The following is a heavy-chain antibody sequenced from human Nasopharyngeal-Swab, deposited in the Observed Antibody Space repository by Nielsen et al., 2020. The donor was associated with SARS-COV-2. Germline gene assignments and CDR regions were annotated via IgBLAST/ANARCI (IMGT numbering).Heavy chain of an antibody. J-gene: IGHJ6*02. CDR2: ISGSGGST. V-gene: IGHV3-23*01. Sequence: GGSLRLSCAASGFTFSSYAMSWVRQAPGKGLEWVSAISGSGGSTYYADSVKGRFTISRDNSKNTLYLQMNSLRAEDTAVYYCAKDDRRSQWLVDYYYGMDVWGQGTTVTASS. CDR1: GFTFSSYA. D-gene: IGHD6-19*01. CDR3: AKDDRRSQWLVDYYYGMDV.